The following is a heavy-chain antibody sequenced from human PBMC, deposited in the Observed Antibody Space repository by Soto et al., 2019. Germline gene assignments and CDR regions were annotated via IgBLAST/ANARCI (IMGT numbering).Heavy chain of an antibody. D-gene: IGHD2-21*02. CDR1: GGSISRYY. J-gene: IGHJ6*01. V-gene: IGHV4-59*01. CDR2: MYNTGST. CDR3: ARDLWGYCGTDCYPLDV. Sequence: PSETLSLTCTVSGGSISRYYWSWIRQPPGKGLEWIGYMYNTGSTVYNPSFKSRVTISVDTSKNQFSLKLNSVTAADTAVYYCARDLWGYCGTDCYPLDVWGQGTTVIVSS.